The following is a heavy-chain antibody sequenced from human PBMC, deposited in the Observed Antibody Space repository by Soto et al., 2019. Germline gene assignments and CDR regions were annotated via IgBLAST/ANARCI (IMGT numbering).Heavy chain of an antibody. CDR3: ARDGGYYFWSGQQYYFDY. Sequence: QVQLVQSGAEVKKPGASVKVSCKASGYTFTGYYMHWVRQAPGQGLEWMGWINPNSGGTNYAQKFQGWVTMTRDTSISTAYMELSRLRSDDTAVYYCARDGGYYFWSGQQYYFDYWGQGTLVTVSS. V-gene: IGHV1-2*04. J-gene: IGHJ4*02. D-gene: IGHD3-3*01. CDR1: GYTFTGYY. CDR2: INPNSGGT.